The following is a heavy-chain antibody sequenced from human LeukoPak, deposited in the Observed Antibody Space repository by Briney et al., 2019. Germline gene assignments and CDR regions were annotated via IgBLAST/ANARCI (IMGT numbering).Heavy chain of an antibody. D-gene: IGHD6-13*01. V-gene: IGHV1-2*02. Sequence: ASVKVSCKASGYTFTGYYMHWVRQAPGQGLEWMGWINPNSGGTNYAQKFQGRVTMTRDTSISTAYMELSRLRSDDTAVYYCARDLAGIAAPWVSYWGQGTLVTVSS. CDR1: GYTFTGYY. CDR2: INPNSGGT. J-gene: IGHJ4*02. CDR3: ARDLAGIAAPWVSY.